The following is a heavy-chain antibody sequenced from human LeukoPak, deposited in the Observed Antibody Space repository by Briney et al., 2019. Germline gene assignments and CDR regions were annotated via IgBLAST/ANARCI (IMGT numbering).Heavy chain of an antibody. D-gene: IGHD2-15*01. J-gene: IGHJ1*01. Sequence: GESLRISCKGSGYTFTGYYMHWVRQAPGQGLEWMGWINPNSGGTNYAQKFQGRVTMTRDTSISTAYMELSRLRSDDTAVYYCASLVVAAISDFQHWGQGTLVTVSS. CDR2: INPNSGGT. V-gene: IGHV1-2*02. CDR1: GYTFTGYY. CDR3: ASLVVAAISDFQH.